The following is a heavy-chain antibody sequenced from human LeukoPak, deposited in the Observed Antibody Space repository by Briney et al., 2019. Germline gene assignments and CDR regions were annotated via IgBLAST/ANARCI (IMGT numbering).Heavy chain of an antibody. CDR1: GFTFSSYS. CDR3: ARGQQTTPLDY. V-gene: IGHV3-21*01. D-gene: IGHD4-17*01. J-gene: IGHJ4*02. CDR2: ISSSSSYI. Sequence: GGSLRLSCAASGFTFSSYSMNWVRQAPGKGLEWVSSISSSSSYIYYADSVKGRFTISRDNAKNSLYLQMNSLRAEDTAVHYCARGQQTTPLDYWGQGTLVTVSS.